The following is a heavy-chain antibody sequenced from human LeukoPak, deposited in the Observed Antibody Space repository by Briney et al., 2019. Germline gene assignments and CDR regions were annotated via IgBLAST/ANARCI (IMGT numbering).Heavy chain of an antibody. CDR3: ARLCGGSYYTAFDI. CDR2: IYHSGSP. J-gene: IGHJ3*02. V-gene: IGHV4-59*08. D-gene: IGHD1-26*01. CDR1: GASISSYF. Sequence: SETLSLTCTVSGASISSYFWSWIRQPPGKGLEWIGYIYHSGSPNYNPSLKSRVTISLDTSKNRFSLNLTSVTAADTAVYYCARLCGGSYYTAFDIWGQGTMGTVSS.